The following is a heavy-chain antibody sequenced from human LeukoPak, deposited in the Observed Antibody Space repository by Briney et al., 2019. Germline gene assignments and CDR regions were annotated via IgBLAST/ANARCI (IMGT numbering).Heavy chain of an antibody. V-gene: IGHV1-18*01. D-gene: IGHD2-2*01. CDR1: AYSFTRYG. J-gene: IGHJ4*02. CDR2: ISGSTGNT. CDR3: ASGTTDIVVVPATLRNYYFDY. Sequence: ASVKVSCKASAYSFTRYGVSWVRQAPGQGLEWMGWISGSTGNTKYVEKFQGRLTVTADTSTGTAYMELSSLRSEDTAVYYCASGTTDIVVVPATLRNYYFDYWGQGTLVTVSS.